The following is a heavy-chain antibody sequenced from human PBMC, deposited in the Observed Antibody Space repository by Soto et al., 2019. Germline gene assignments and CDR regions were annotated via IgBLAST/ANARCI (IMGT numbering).Heavy chain of an antibody. CDR1: GGTVSSYD. J-gene: IGHJ5*02. V-gene: IGHV1-69*06. CDR3: ASFTTPLSGVVVSYNWFDP. CDR2: IIPIFGTA. Sequence: QVQLVQSGAELKQPGASVKVSCTASGGTVSSYDISWVRQAPGQGLEWMGGIIPIFGTANYAQKIQGRVTITADKSTSTAYMELSRLRSEDTALYYCASFTTPLSGVVVSYNWFDPWGQGTMVTVSS. D-gene: IGHD2-15*01.